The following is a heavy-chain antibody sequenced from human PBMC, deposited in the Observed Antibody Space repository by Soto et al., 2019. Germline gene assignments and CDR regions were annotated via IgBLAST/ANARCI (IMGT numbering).Heavy chain of an antibody. D-gene: IGHD3-22*01. CDR2: IYYSGIT. Sequence: QLQESGPGLVKPSQTLSLTCTVSNGSISSGNYYWSWIRQSSGKGLEWIGYIYYSGITYYNPSLKSRVSMSVDTSKNQFSLKLSSVTAADTAIYYCAREGPYDSSGYYYTRPRFYFDNWGQGTLVTVSS. J-gene: IGHJ4*02. CDR3: AREGPYDSSGYYYTRPRFYFDN. V-gene: IGHV4-31*03. CDR1: NGSISSGNYY.